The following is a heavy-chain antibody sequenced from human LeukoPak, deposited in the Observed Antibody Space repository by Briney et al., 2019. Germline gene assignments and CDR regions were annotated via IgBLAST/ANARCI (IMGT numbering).Heavy chain of an antibody. CDR1: GFTFSNFA. CDR2: INSGGST. J-gene: IGHJ3*02. D-gene: IGHD3-22*01. V-gene: IGHV3-23*01. Sequence: GGSLRLSCAASGFTFSNFAMSWVRQAPGKGLEWVSLINSGGSTYYADSVKGRFTISRDNSKNTLYLQMNSLRAEDTAVYYCARDKSPDSSGYYLADAFDIWGQGTMVTVSS. CDR3: ARDKSPDSSGYYLADAFDI.